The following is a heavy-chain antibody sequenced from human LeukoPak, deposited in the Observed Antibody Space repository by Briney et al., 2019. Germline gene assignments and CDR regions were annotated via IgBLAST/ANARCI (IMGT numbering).Heavy chain of an antibody. J-gene: IGHJ4*02. CDR3: AGGPDFDY. CDR2: ISYDGSNK. Sequence: GRSLRLSCAASGFTFSSYAMHWVRQAPGKGLEWVAVISYDGSNKYYADSVKGRFTISRDNSKNTLYLQMNSLRAEDTAVYYCAGGPDFDYWGQGTLVTVSS. CDR1: GFTFSSYA. D-gene: IGHD3-16*01. V-gene: IGHV3-30*04.